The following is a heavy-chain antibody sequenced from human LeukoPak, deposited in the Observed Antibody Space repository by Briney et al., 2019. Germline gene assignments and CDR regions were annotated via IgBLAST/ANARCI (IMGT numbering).Heavy chain of an antibody. CDR3: ARAGGIRGSALDLDY. J-gene: IGHJ4*02. CDR1: GGSISSSSYY. V-gene: IGHV4-61*05. CDR2: ILHSGTT. D-gene: IGHD3-10*01. Sequence: PSETLSLTCTVSGGSISSSSYYWGWIRQPPGKGLEWIGYILHSGTTNYNPSLKSRVTISLDTSKNQFSLKLDSVTAADTAVYYCARAGGIRGSALDLDYWGQGTLVTVSS.